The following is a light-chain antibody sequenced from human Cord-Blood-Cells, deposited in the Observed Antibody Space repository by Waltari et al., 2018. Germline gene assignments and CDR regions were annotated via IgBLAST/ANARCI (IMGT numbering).Light chain of an antibody. J-gene: IGLJ2*01. CDR1: SSDVGGYNY. Sequence: QSALTQPASVSGSPGQSITISCTGTSSDVGGYNYVSWYQQHPGKAPKLIIYDVSKRPSGVSNSCSGSKSGNTASLTISGLQAEDEADYYCSSYTSSSTVVFGGGTKLTVL. CDR2: DVS. V-gene: IGLV2-14*01. CDR3: SSYTSSSTVV.